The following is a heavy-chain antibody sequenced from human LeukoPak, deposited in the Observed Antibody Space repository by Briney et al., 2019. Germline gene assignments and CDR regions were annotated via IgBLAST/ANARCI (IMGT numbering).Heavy chain of an antibody. Sequence: PSETLSLTCAVYGGSFSGYYWSWIRQPPGKGLEWIGEINHSGSTNYNPSLKSRVTISVDTSKNQFSLKLSSVTAADTAVYYCARGQVLRFLEWLRPAPIRRYNWFDPWGQGTLVTVSS. CDR2: INHSGST. CDR1: GGSFSGYY. CDR3: ARGQVLRFLEWLRPAPIRRYNWFDP. J-gene: IGHJ5*02. D-gene: IGHD3-3*01. V-gene: IGHV4-34*01.